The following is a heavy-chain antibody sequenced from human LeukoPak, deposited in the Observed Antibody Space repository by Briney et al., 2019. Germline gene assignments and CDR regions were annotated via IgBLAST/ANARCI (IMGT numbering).Heavy chain of an antibody. D-gene: IGHD2-21*02. CDR3: AKANCGGDCYPRIQPLDY. V-gene: IGHV3-23*01. CDR2: ISGSGGST. Sequence: PGGSLRLSCAASGFTFSSYAMSWVRQAPGKGLEWVSAISGSGGSTYYADSVKGRFTIFRDNSKNTLYLQMNSLRAEDTAVYYCAKANCGGDCYPRIQPLDYWGQGTLVTVSS. CDR1: GFTFSSYA. J-gene: IGHJ4*02.